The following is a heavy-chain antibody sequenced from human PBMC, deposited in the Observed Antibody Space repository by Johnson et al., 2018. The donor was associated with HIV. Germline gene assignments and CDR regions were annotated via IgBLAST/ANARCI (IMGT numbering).Heavy chain of an antibody. Sequence: QEQLVESGGGVVQPGRSLRLSCAASGFTFSSYAMHWVRQAPGKGLEWVAVISYDGSNKYYADSVKGRFTISRDNSKNTLYLQMNSLIAEDTAVYYCARDAQEWELWGDGAFDIWGQGTMVTVSS. V-gene: IGHV3-30-3*01. J-gene: IGHJ3*02. D-gene: IGHD1-26*01. CDR2: ISYDGSNK. CDR3: ARDAQEWELWGDGAFDI. CDR1: GFTFSSYA.